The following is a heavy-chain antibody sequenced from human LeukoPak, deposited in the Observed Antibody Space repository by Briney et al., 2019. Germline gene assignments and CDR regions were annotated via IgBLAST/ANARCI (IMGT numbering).Heavy chain of an antibody. D-gene: IGHD6-6*01. Sequence: SQTLSLTCTVSGGSITSGIYYWTWIRQHPGKGLEWVGYISYSGSAYYNPSLKSRVTISVDTSKNQFSLNLASVTAADTAVYYCAREFEYSSSSGLFDIWGPGTMVTVSS. J-gene: IGHJ3*02. V-gene: IGHV4-31*03. CDR1: GGSITSGIYY. CDR2: ISYSGSA. CDR3: AREFEYSSSSGLFDI.